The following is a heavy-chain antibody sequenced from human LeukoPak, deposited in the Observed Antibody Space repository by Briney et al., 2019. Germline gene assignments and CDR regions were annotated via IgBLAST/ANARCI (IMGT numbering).Heavy chain of an antibody. CDR1: GFTFSNYA. CDR3: VKDSYDWNQGYFDY. V-gene: IGHV3-23*01. CDR2: INNSGDTT. Sequence: GGSLRLPCAASGFTFSNYAMGWVRQAPGEGLGWVSIINNSGDTTHYTDSVRGRFTVSGDNSKNTLFLQMNGLRAEDTAVYYCVKDSYDWNQGYFDYWGQGTLVTVSS. J-gene: IGHJ4*02. D-gene: IGHD1-20*01.